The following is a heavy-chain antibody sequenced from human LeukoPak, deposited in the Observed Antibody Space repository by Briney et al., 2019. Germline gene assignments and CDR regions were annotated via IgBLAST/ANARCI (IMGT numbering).Heavy chain of an antibody. Sequence: GGSLRLSCAASGFTFSSYGMHWVRQAPGKGLEWVAVIWYDGSNKYYADSVKGRFTISRDNSKNTLYLQMNSLRAEDTAVYYCARDLRGGDYYYMDVWGKGTTVTVSS. D-gene: IGHD3-16*01. CDR2: IWYDGSNK. CDR3: ARDLRGGDYYYMDV. CDR1: GFTFSSYG. J-gene: IGHJ6*03. V-gene: IGHV3-33*01.